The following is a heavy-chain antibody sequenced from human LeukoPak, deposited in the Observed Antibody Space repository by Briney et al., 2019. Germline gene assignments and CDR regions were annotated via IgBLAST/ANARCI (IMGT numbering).Heavy chain of an antibody. CDR1: GGIFSNFA. V-gene: IGHV1-69*04. CDR2: IIPILNIA. CDR3: AEGPAAADDAFDI. D-gene: IGHD2-2*01. J-gene: IGHJ3*02. Sequence: SVKVSCKASGGIFSNFAFNWVRQAPGQGLEWMGRIIPILNIANYAQKFQGRVTITADKSTSTAYMELSSLISEDTAVYYCAEGPAAADDAFDIWGQGTMVTVSS.